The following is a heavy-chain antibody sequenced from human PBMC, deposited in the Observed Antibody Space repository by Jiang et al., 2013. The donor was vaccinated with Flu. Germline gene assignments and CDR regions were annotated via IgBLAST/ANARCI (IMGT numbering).Heavy chain of an antibody. D-gene: IGHD4-17*01. CDR1: GFTFSSYS. V-gene: IGHV3-21*01. CDR2: ISSSSSYI. Sequence: VQLVESGGGLVKPGGSLRLSCAASGFTFSSYSMNWVRQAPGKGLEWVSSISSSSSYIYYADSVKGRFTISRDNAKNSLYLQMNSLRAEDTAVYYCARDPTMTTVTGNWFDPWGPGNPGHRSPQ. J-gene: IGHJ5*02. CDR3: ARDPTMTTVTGNWFDP.